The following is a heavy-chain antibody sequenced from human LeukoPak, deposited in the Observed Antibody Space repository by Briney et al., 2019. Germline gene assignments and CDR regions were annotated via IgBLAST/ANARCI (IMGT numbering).Heavy chain of an antibody. CDR3: AKDLSRRCSSGWHCHGWY. V-gene: IGHV3-9*01. CDR2: ISWNSGSI. Sequence: GGSLRLSCAASGFTFDDYAMHWVRQAPGKGLEWVSGISWNSGSIGYADSVKGRFTISRDNAKNSLYLQMNSLRAEDTALYYCAKDLSRRCSSGWHCHGWYWGQGTLVTVSS. J-gene: IGHJ4*02. CDR1: GFTFDDYA. D-gene: IGHD6-19*01.